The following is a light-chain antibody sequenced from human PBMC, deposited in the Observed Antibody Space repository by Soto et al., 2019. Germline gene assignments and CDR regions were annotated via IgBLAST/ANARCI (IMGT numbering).Light chain of an antibody. J-gene: IGKJ2*01. CDR3: QRYGSSPPHT. CDR1: QNIYNNY. Sequence: EIVLTQSPGTLSLSPGEGATLSCRASQNIYNNYLAWYQQKPGQAPRLLISGASSRATGIPDRFSGSWSGTDFTLTISRLESEDFAVYYCQRYGSSPPHTFGQGTKLEIK. V-gene: IGKV3-20*01. CDR2: GAS.